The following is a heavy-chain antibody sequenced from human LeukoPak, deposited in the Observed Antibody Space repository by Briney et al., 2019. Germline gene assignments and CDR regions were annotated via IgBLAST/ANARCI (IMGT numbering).Heavy chain of an antibody. Sequence: SGGSLRLSCAASGFTFSSYAMSWVRQAPGKGLEWVSAISGSGGSTYYADSVKGRFTISRDNSKNTLYLQMNSLRAEDTAVYYCAKDSNSGSYFFRYWGQGTLVTVSS. CDR3: AKDSNSGSYFFRY. CDR1: GFTFSSYA. V-gene: IGHV3-23*01. CDR2: ISGSGGST. J-gene: IGHJ4*02. D-gene: IGHD1-26*01.